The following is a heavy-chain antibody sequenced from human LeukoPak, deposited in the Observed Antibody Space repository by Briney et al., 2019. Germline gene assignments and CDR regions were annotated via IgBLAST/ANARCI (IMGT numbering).Heavy chain of an antibody. CDR2: ISHSGST. CDR3: ARRYGSGSSGTFDY. Sequence: SETLSLTCAVYGGSFSGYYWSWIRQPPGKGLEWIGEISHSGSTNYNPSLKSRVTISVDTSKNQFSLKLSSVTAADTAVYYCARRYGSGSSGTFDYWGQGTLVTVSS. CDR1: GGSFSGYY. V-gene: IGHV4-34*01. J-gene: IGHJ4*02. D-gene: IGHD3-10*01.